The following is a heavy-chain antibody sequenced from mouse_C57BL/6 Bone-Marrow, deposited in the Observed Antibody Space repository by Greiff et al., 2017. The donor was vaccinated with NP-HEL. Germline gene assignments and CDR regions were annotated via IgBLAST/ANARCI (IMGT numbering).Heavy chain of an antibody. V-gene: IGHV1-64*01. CDR3: ARSWDGYYLAWFAY. D-gene: IGHD2-3*01. Sequence: QVQLQQPGAELVKPGASVKLSCKASGYTFTSYWMHWVKQRPGQGLEWIGMIHPNSGSTNYNEKFKSKATLTVDKSSSTAYMQLSSLTSEDSAVYYCARSWDGYYLAWFAYWGQGTLVTVSA. J-gene: IGHJ3*01. CDR1: GYTFTSYW. CDR2: IHPNSGST.